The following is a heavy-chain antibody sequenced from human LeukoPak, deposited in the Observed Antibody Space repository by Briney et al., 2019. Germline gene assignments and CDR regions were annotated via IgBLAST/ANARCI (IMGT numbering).Heavy chain of an antibody. CDR1: GGSFSGYY. Sequence: SETLSLTCAVYGGSFSGYYWSWIRQPPGKGLEWIGEINHSGSTNYNPSLKSRVTISVDTSKNQFSLKLSSVTAADTAVYYCARVLGYCSGGSCHYYYMDVWGKGTTVTVSS. J-gene: IGHJ6*03. D-gene: IGHD2-15*01. CDR3: ARVLGYCSGGSCHYYYMDV. V-gene: IGHV4-34*01. CDR2: INHSGST.